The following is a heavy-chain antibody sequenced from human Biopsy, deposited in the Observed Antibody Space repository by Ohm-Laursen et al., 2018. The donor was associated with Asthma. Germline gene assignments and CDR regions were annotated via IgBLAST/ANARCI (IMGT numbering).Heavy chain of an antibody. CDR3: ARKAGSCISRTCYSLDF. D-gene: IGHD2-2*01. CDR1: GGTFNTYV. J-gene: IGHJ4*02. V-gene: IGHV1-69*13. Sequence: SVKVSYKSLGGTFNTYVIGWVRQAPGQGLEWMGGINSVFGTTTYPQKFQDRVTITADDSTSTVYMELGSLRSEDTAVYYCARKAGSCISRTCYSLDFWGQGTLVTVSS. CDR2: INSVFGTT.